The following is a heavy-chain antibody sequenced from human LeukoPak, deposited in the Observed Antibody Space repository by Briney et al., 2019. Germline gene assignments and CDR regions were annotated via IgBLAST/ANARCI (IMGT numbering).Heavy chain of an antibody. CDR2: ISDSSSYI. D-gene: IGHD2-15*01. Sequence: GGSLRLSCAASGFTFSSYTMNWVRQAPGKGLEWVSSISDSSSYIYYADSVKGRFTISRDNATNSLYLQMNSLRAEDTAVYYCARGYCSGGTCYWAAFDIWGQRTLVTVSS. V-gene: IGHV3-21*01. CDR3: ARGYCSGGTCYWAAFDI. CDR1: GFTFSSYT. J-gene: IGHJ3*02.